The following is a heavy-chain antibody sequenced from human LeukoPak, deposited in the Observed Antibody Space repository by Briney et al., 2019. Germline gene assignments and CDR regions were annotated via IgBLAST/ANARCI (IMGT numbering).Heavy chain of an antibody. CDR1: GFTFSNYW. Sequence: PGGSLRLSCAASGFTFSNYWMTWVRQAPGKGLEWVANIKKDGSDKYYVDSVKGRFTISRDNAKKSLYLQMDSLRAEDTAVYYCATDASGITHHAMDVWGQGTTVTVSS. D-gene: IGHD3-10*01. J-gene: IGHJ6*02. V-gene: IGHV3-7*01. CDR2: IKKDGSDK. CDR3: ATDASGITHHAMDV.